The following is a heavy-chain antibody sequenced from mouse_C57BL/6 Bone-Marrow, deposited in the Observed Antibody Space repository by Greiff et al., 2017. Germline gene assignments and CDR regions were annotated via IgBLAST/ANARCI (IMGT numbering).Heavy chain of an antibody. D-gene: IGHD1-1*01. CDR3: ARSYYGSSDFYY. CDR2: IYPRSGNT. Sequence: QVQLKESGAELARPGASVKLSCKASGYTFTSYGISWVKQRTGQGLEWIGEIYPRSGNTYYNEKFKGKATLTADKSSSTAYMELRSLTSEDSAVYFCARSYYGSSDFYYWGQGTTLTVSS. J-gene: IGHJ2*01. V-gene: IGHV1-81*01. CDR1: GYTFTSYG.